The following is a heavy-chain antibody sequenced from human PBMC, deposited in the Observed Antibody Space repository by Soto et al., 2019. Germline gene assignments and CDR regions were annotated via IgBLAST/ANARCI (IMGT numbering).Heavy chain of an antibody. CDR3: ARGKSIAAPTWFDP. V-gene: IGHV4-30-2*01. Sequence: SETLSLTCAVSGGSISSGGYSWSWIRQPPGKGLEWIGYIYHSGSTYYNPSLKSRVTISVDRSNNQFSLKLSSVTAADTAVYYCARGKSIAAPTWFDPWGQGTLVTVSS. D-gene: IGHD6-6*01. J-gene: IGHJ5*02. CDR1: GGSISSGGYS. CDR2: IYHSGST.